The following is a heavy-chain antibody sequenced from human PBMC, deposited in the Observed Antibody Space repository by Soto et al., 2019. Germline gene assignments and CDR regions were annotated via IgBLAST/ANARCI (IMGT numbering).Heavy chain of an antibody. D-gene: IGHD2-21*02. CDR3: ARSPRLEGDVFDP. Sequence: EVQLVESGGGLVQPGRSLRLSCAASGFTFDDYAMHWVRQAPGKGLEWVSGISWNSGTIGYGDSVKGRFTISRDNDKNSLYLQMNSLRAEDTALYYCARSPRLEGDVFDPWGLGTLVTVSS. CDR2: ISWNSGTI. J-gene: IGHJ5*02. V-gene: IGHV3-9*01. CDR1: GFTFDDYA.